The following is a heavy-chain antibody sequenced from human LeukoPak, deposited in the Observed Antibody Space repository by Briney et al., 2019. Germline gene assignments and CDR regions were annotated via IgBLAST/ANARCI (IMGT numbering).Heavy chain of an antibody. CDR3: ARPTVAGTYQRGYFFEY. J-gene: IGHJ4*02. V-gene: IGHV5-51*01. CDR2: IYPDDSDT. D-gene: IGHD6-19*01. CDR1: GYSFTSYW. Sequence: GESLKISCKGSGYSFTSYWIGWVRQLPGKGLEWMGIIYPDDSDTRYSPSFQGQVTISADESINTAYLQWSSLKASDTAIYYCARPTVAGTYQRGYFFEYWGQGTLVTVSS.